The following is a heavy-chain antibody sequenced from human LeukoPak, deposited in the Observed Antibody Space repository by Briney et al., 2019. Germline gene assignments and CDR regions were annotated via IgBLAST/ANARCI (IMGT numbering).Heavy chain of an antibody. D-gene: IGHD3-22*01. Sequence: SETLSLTCTVSGGSISSYYWSWIRQPPGKGLEWIGYIYYSGSTNYNPSLKSRVTISVDTSKNQFSLKLSSVTAADTAVYYCAREIVDYYDSSGPMDVWGQGTTVTVSS. CDR3: AREIVDYYDSSGPMDV. J-gene: IGHJ6*02. CDR1: GGSISSYY. CDR2: IYYSGST. V-gene: IGHV4-59*01.